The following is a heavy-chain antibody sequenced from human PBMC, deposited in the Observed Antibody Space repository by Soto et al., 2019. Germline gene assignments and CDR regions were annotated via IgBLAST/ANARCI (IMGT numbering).Heavy chain of an antibody. CDR2: ISSSSTI. D-gene: IGHD4-4*01. Sequence: PGGSLRLSCAASGFTFSSYSMNWVRQAPGKGLEWVSYISSSSTIYYADSVKGRFTISRDNAKNSLYLQMKSLRDEDTAVYYCARTWGTYSNYNLDYWGQGTPVTVSS. CDR1: GFTFSSYS. J-gene: IGHJ4*02. CDR3: ARTWGTYSNYNLDY. V-gene: IGHV3-48*02.